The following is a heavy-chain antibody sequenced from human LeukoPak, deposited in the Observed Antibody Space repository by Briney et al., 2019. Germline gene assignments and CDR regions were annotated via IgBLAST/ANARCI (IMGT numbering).Heavy chain of an antibody. CDR3: ARDSFEASGSPPGGGYFDY. CDR2: IYHSGST. V-gene: IGHV4-30-2*01. D-gene: IGHD3-3*01. J-gene: IGHJ4*02. CDR1: GGSISSGGYY. Sequence: TSQTLSLTCTVSGGSISSGGYYWSWIRQPPGKGLEWIGYIYHSGSTYYNPSLKSRVTISVDRSKNQFSLKLSSVTAADTAVYYCARDSFEASGSPPGGGYFDYWGQGTLVTVSS.